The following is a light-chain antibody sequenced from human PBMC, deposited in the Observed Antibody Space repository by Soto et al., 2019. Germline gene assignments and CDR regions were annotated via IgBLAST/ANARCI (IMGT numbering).Light chain of an antibody. CDR3: SSYTSRNTLDV. V-gene: IGLV2-14*01. CDR1: SSDVGGYTY. CDR2: EVS. J-gene: IGLJ1*01. Sequence: QSALTQPASVSGSPGQSITISCTGTSSDVGGYTYVSWYQQHPSKAPKLTIFEVSNRSSGVSNRFSGSKSGNTASLTISGLQAEDEADYYCSSYTSRNTLDVFGPGTKVTVL.